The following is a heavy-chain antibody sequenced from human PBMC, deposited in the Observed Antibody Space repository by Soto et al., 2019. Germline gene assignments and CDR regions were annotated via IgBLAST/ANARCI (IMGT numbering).Heavy chain of an antibody. V-gene: IGHV1-69*13. CDR2: IIPIFGTA. J-gene: IGHJ4*02. Sequence: ASVKVSCKASGGTFSSYAISWVRQAPGQGLEWMGGIIPIFGTANYAQKFQGRVTITADESTSTAYMELSSLRSEDTAVYYCASSSPTYYDILTGTFDYWGQGTLVTVSS. CDR3: ASSSPTYYDILTGTFDY. CDR1: GGTFSSYA. D-gene: IGHD3-9*01.